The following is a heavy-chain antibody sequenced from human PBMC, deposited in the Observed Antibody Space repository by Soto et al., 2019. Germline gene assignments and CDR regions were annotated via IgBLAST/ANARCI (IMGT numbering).Heavy chain of an antibody. Sequence: SETLSLTCTVSGGSVSSGSYYWSWIRQPPGKGLEWIGYIYYSGSTNYNPSLKSRVTISVDTSKNQFSLKLSSVTAADTAVYYCARQVGGWPPWLFAYRAQGTLVPVSS. J-gene: IGHJ4*02. CDR3: ARQVGGWPPWLFAY. CDR1: GGSVSSGSYY. D-gene: IGHD6-19*01. V-gene: IGHV4-61*01. CDR2: IYYSGST.